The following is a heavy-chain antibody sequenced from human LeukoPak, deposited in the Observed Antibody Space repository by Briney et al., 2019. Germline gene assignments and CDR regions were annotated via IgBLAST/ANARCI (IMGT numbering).Heavy chain of an antibody. CDR1: GFTFSSSA. V-gene: IGHV3-30*04. CDR2: ISYDGSNK. J-gene: IGHJ6*02. D-gene: IGHD6-19*01. CDR3: ARDGPKNVYGIAVAGPYYYYGMDV. Sequence: GRSLRLSCAASGFTFSSSAMHWVRQAPGKGLEWVAVISYDGSNKYYADSVKGRFTISRDNSKNTLYLQMNSLRAEDTAVYYCARDGPKNVYGIAVAGPYYYYGMDVWGQGTTVTVSS.